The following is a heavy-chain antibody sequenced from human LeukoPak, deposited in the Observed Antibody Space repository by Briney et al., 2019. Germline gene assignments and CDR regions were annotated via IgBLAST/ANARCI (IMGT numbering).Heavy chain of an antibody. CDR2: ISYSGST. J-gene: IGHJ6*03. Sequence: PSETLSLTCTVSGGSISSSSNYWAWIRQPPGKGLEWIGSISYSGSTYYNPSLKSRVTISVDTSKNQFSLKLTSVTAADTAVYFCARQTRYPLYYMDVWGKGTTVTISS. CDR3: ARQTRYPLYYMDV. D-gene: IGHD1-14*01. CDR1: GGSISSSSNY. V-gene: IGHV4-39*01.